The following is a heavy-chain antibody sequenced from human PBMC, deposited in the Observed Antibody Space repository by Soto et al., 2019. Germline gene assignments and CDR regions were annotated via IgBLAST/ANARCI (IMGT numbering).Heavy chain of an antibody. CDR1: GGSFSGYY. CDR3: ASPAIAAAVSAFDY. J-gene: IGHJ4*02. CDR2: INHSGST. D-gene: IGHD6-13*01. Sequence: QVQLQQWGAGLLKPSETLSLTCAVYGGSFSGYYWSWIRQPPGKGLEWIGEINHSGSTNYNPSLKSRVTIPVDTSKNQSSLKLSPVTAADTAVYYCASPAIAAAVSAFDYWGQGTLVTVSS. V-gene: IGHV4-34*01.